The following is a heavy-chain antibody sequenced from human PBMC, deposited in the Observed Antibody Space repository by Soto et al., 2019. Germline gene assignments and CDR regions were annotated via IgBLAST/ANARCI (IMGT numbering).Heavy chain of an antibody. V-gene: IGHV4-59*03. CDR3: AKISAGSTDETMFTVFDH. CDR1: GDSIRSSY. J-gene: IGHJ4*02. CDR2: IYHTGTT. D-gene: IGHD6-13*01. Sequence: ASETLSLTCTVSGDSIRSSYWTWIRQAPGRGLEWIGDIYHTGTTDYHPSLKSRVSISVDTSKNQFSLRLRSVTAADTAIYFCAKISAGSTDETMFTVFDHWGQGTLVTVSS.